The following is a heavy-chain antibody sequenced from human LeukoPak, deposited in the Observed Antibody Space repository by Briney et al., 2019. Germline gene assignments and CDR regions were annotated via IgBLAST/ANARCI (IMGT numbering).Heavy chain of an antibody. J-gene: IGHJ4*02. Sequence: PSETLSLTCTVPGGSISDYYWSWIRQPPGKGLEWIGYVYYSGSTSYNPSLKSRVTISVDTSKNQFSLKVSSVTAADTALYYCARGHLVFAYWGQGTLVTVSS. CDR1: GGSISDYY. D-gene: IGHD6-6*01. CDR3: ARGHLVFAY. CDR2: VYYSGST. V-gene: IGHV4-59*01.